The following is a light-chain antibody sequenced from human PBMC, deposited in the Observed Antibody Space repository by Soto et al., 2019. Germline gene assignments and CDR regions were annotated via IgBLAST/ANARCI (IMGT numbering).Light chain of an antibody. CDR3: QTWGTGKV. V-gene: IGLV4-69*01. Sequence: QPVLTQSPSASASLGASVKLTCTRSSGHSSYAIAWHQQQPEKGPRYLMKLNSDGSHSTGDGIPVRFSGSSSWAERYLTISSLQAEDEADYYCQTWGTGKVFGGGTKLTVL. CDR1: SGHSSYA. CDR2: LNSDGSH. J-gene: IGLJ3*02.